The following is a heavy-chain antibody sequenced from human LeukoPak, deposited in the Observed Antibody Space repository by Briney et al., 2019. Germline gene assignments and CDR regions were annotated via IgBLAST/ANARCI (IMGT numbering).Heavy chain of an antibody. CDR1: GFTFSSYG. J-gene: IGHJ4*02. Sequence: GGSLRLSCAASGFTFSSYGMHWVRQAPGKGLEWVAVISYDGSNKYYADSVKGRFTISRDNSKNTLYLQMSSLRAEDTAVYYCAKGSGYDSSGYYWVYWGQGALVTVSS. CDR3: AKGSGYDSSGYYWVY. CDR2: ISYDGSNK. V-gene: IGHV3-30*18. D-gene: IGHD3-22*01.